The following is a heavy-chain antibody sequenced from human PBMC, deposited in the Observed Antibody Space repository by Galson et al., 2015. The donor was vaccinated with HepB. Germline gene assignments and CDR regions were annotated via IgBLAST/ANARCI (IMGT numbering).Heavy chain of an antibody. CDR3: ARGGSKAFDS. CDR2: INSNTGAT. V-gene: IGHV1-2*06. Sequence: SVKVSCKASGYTASMHWVRQAPGQGLEWMGRINSNTGATNSVQKFQGRVTMTRDTSISTAYMELRRLGSDDTAVYYCARGGSKAFDSWGQGTQVTVSS. CDR1: GYTAS. J-gene: IGHJ4*02.